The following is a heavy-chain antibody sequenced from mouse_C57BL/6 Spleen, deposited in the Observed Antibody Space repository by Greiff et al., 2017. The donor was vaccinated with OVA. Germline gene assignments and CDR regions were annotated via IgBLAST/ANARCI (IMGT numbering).Heavy chain of an antibody. CDR2: IYPSDSET. CDR3: ARPGIYSNYYFDY. V-gene: IGHV1-61*01. J-gene: IGHJ2*01. D-gene: IGHD2-5*01. Sequence: QVQLQQPGAELVRPGSSVKLSCKASGYTFTSYWMDWVKQRHGQGLEWIGNIYPSDSETHYNQKFKDKATLTVDKSSSTAYMQLSSLTSEDSAVYYCARPGIYSNYYFDYWGQGTTLTVSS. CDR1: GYTFTSYW.